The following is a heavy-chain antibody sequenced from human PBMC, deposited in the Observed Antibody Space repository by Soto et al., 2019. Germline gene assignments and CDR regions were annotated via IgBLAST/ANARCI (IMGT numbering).Heavy chain of an antibody. V-gene: IGHV6-1*01. CDR2: TYYRSKWST. J-gene: IGHJ5*02. CDR1: GDSVSSKSAA. D-gene: IGHD1-26*01. Sequence: TLSLTCATSGDSVSSKSAAWNWIRQSPSRGLEWLGRTYYRSKWSTDYAISVKSRITINPDTSNNHFSLQLKSVTPEDTAVYYCTRALSGRYDHWGQGTLVTVSS. CDR3: TRALSGRYDH.